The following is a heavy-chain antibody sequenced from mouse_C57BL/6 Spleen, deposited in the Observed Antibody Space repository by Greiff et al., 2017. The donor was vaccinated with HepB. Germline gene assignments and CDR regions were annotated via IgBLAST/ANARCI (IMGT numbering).Heavy chain of an antibody. CDR2: FHPYNDDT. CDR1: GYTFTTYP. CDR3: ARGYDYDRYFDV. V-gene: IGHV1-47*01. D-gene: IGHD2-4*01. Sequence: VMLVESGAELVKPGASVKMSCKASGYTFTTYPIEWMKQNHGKSLEWIGNFHPYNDDTKYNEKFKGKATLTVEKSSSTVYLELSRLTSDDSAVYYCARGYDYDRYFDVWGTGTTVTVSS. J-gene: IGHJ1*03.